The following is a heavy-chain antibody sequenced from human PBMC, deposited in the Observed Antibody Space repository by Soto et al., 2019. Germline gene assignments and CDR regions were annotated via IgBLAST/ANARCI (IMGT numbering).Heavy chain of an antibody. CDR2: IDWDDDK. Sequence: SGPPLVNPTQTLTLTCTFSGFSLSTSGMCVSWIRQPPGKALEWLALIDWDDDKYYSTSLKTRLTISKDTSKNQVVLTMTNMDPVETATYYCARARGYCSSTSCYTYYYYGMDVWVQGTTVSFSS. J-gene: IGHJ6*02. CDR3: ARARGYCSSTSCYTYYYYGMDV. D-gene: IGHD2-2*02. V-gene: IGHV2-70*01. CDR1: GFSLSTSGMC.